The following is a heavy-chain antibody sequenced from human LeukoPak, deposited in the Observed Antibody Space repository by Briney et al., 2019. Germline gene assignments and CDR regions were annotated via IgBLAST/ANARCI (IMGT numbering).Heavy chain of an antibody. V-gene: IGHV6-1*01. Sequence: SQTLLLTCAISGDSVFSNSAAWNWIRQSPSRGLEWLGRTYYRCKWYNDYGVSVKVRITINKDTSKKQLSLKRKSVTHEDAYMYYCARGFSESSPGAFPIWRQATMVTVSS. CDR2: TYYRCKWYN. CDR1: GDSVFSNSAA. D-gene: IGHD6-6*01. J-gene: IGHJ3*02. CDR3: ARGFSESSPGAFPI.